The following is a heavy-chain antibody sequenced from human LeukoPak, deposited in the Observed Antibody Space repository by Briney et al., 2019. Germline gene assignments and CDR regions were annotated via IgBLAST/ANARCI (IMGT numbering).Heavy chain of an antibody. CDR3: ASVLYYDISTGYYDYYGMDV. Sequence: GGSLRLSCAASGFTFSSYSMNWVRQAPGKGLEWVSSISSSSSYIYYADSVKGRFTISRDNAKNSLYLQMNSLRAEDTAVYYCASVLYYDISTGYYDYYGMDVWGQGTTVTVSS. V-gene: IGHV3-21*01. CDR2: ISSSSSYI. CDR1: GFTFSSYS. D-gene: IGHD3-9*01. J-gene: IGHJ6*02.